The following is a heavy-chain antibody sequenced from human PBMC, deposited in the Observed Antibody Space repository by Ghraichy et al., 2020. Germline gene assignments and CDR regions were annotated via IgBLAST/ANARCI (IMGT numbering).Heavy chain of an antibody. CDR3: VRDFRSIFDY. CDR2: INQDESQK. CDR1: GFTFSNYW. D-gene: IGHD6-6*01. J-gene: IGHJ4*02. V-gene: IGHV3-7*03. Sequence: GESLNISCAASGFTFSNYWMRWVRQAPGKGLESVANINQDESQKYYVDSVKGRFTISRDNAKQSLHLQMNSLRAEDTAVYYCVRDFRSIFDYWGQGTLVTVSS.